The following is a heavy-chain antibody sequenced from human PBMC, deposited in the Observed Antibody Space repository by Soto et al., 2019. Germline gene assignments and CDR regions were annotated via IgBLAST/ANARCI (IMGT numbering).Heavy chain of an antibody. CDR1: GFTFSSYG. CDR2: ISYDGSNK. V-gene: IGHV3-30*18. D-gene: IGHD5-18*01. J-gene: IGHJ3*02. CDR3: AKDFMLLQLWLQGAFDI. Sequence: PGGFLRLSCAASGFTFSSYGMHWVRQAPGKGLEWVAVISYDGSNKYYADSVKGRFTISRDNSKNTLYLQMNSLRAEDTAVYYCAKDFMLLQLWLQGAFDIWGQGTMVTVSS.